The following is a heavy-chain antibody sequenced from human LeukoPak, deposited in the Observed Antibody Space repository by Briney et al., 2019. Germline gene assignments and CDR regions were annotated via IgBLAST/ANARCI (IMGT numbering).Heavy chain of an antibody. Sequence: GGSLRLSCAASGFTFDDYAMHWVRHAPGKGLEWVSGISWNSGSIGYADSVKGRFTISRDNAKNSLYLQMNSLRAEDTAVYYCARAEDCSSTSCYYYYGMDVWGQGTTVTVSS. D-gene: IGHD2-2*01. V-gene: IGHV3-9*01. CDR1: GFTFDDYA. J-gene: IGHJ6*02. CDR2: ISWNSGSI. CDR3: ARAEDCSSTSCYYYYGMDV.